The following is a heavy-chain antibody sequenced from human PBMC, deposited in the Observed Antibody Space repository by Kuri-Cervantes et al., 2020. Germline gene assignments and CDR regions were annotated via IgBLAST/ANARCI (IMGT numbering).Heavy chain of an antibody. Sequence: LRLSCTVSGGSVSSGSYYWSWIRQPPGKGLEWIGYIHYSGSTNYNPSLKSRFTISVEPSKNQFSLKLSSVTAADTAVYYCARARGDHYFDYWGQGTLVTVSS. J-gene: IGHJ4*02. D-gene: IGHD2-21*02. CDR2: IHYSGST. CDR1: GGSVSSGSYY. CDR3: ARARGDHYFDY. V-gene: IGHV4-61*01.